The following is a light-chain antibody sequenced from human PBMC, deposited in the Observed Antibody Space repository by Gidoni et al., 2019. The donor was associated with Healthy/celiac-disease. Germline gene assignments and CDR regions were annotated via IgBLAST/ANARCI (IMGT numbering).Light chain of an antibody. Sequence: EIVMTQSPATLSVSPGERATLSCRASPSVSSNLAWYQQKPGQAPRRLIYGASTRANGIPARFSGSGSGTEFTLTISSLQAEDFAVYYCQQYNNWPSHTCXQXTKLEIK. V-gene: IGKV3-15*01. CDR3: QQYNNWPSHT. CDR1: PSVSSN. J-gene: IGKJ2*01. CDR2: GAS.